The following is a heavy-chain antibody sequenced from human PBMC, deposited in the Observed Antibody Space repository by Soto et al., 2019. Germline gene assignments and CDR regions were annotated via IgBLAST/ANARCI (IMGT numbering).Heavy chain of an antibody. Sequence: PSETLSLTCTVSGGSISSSSYYWGWIRQPPGKGLEWIGSIYYSGSTYYNPSLKSRVTISVDTSKNQFSLKLSSVTAADTAVYYCARTLMRFQMGPIDYWGQGTLVTVSS. CDR1: GGSISSSSYY. V-gene: IGHV4-39*01. CDR2: IYYSGST. J-gene: IGHJ4*02. D-gene: IGHD2-21*01. CDR3: ARTLMRFQMGPIDY.